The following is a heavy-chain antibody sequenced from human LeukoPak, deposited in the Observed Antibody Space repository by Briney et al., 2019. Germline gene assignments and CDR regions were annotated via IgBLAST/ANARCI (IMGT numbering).Heavy chain of an antibody. Sequence: ASVKVSCKASGYTFTDYYMHWVRQAPGQGLEWMGWINPDSGVTNYPQKFQGRVTMTRDTSSSTAYMELIRLRSDDTAVYYCARGGIVATIPRDFDYWGQGTLVTVSS. CDR3: ARGGIVATIPRDFDY. J-gene: IGHJ4*02. CDR2: INPDSGVT. V-gene: IGHV1-2*02. D-gene: IGHD5-12*01. CDR1: GYTFTDYY.